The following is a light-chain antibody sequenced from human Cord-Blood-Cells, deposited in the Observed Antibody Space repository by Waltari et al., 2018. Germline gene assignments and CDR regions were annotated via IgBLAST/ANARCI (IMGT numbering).Light chain of an antibody. J-gene: IGKJ3*01. CDR2: GAS. V-gene: IGKV3-20*01. CDR3: QQYGSSPPA. Sequence: EIVLTQSPGTLSLSPGERATLSCRASQSDSSSYLAWYQQKPGQAPRLLIYGASSRATGIPDRFSGSGSGTDFTLTISRLEPEDFAVYYCQQYGSSPPAFGPGTKVDIK. CDR1: QSDSSSY.